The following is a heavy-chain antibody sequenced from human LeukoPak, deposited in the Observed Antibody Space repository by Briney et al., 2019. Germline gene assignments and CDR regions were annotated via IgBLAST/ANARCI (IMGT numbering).Heavy chain of an antibody. J-gene: IGHJ4*02. CDR1: GHTFTGYY. CDR3: ASSDSGSYCLGY. CDR2: INPNSGGT. V-gene: IGHV1-2*02. D-gene: IGHD1-26*01. Sequence: ASVKVSCKASGHTFTGYYIHWVRQVHGQGLEWMGWINPNSGGTNYAQKVQGRVTMTWDTSITTAYMELSRLRSDDTAVYYCASSDSGSYCLGYWGQGTLVTVSS.